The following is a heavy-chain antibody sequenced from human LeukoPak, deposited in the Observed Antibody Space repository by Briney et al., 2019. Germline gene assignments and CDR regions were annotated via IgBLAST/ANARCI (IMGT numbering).Heavy chain of an antibody. J-gene: IGHJ4*02. V-gene: IGHV3-7*01. CDR2: IELDGSKK. D-gene: IGHD5-24*01. Sequence: GGSLRLSCAVSGFTFSNYWMSWVRQAPGKGMEWVANIELDGSKKYCVDAVKGRSTLSRDDAKNSLYRQMKTLRCGDAAVYFCARIDMAPFHFDYGGERTLVTVSS. CDR1: GFTFSNYW. CDR3: ARIDMAPFHFDY.